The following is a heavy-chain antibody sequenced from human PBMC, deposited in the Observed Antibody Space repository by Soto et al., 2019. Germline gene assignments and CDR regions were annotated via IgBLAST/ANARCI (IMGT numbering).Heavy chain of an antibody. J-gene: IGHJ6*02. CDR1: GGSINAYY. CDR3: ARGDGLYYDNSGSYSSYGMDV. V-gene: IGHV4-4*07. Sequence: SATLSRTCTVSGGSINAYYWTCIRQPAGKGLEWIGRIYFTGSTTYNPSLKSRVTMSVATSKNQFFLRLNSVTAADSAIYYCARGDGLYYDNSGSYSSYGMDVWGQGTTVTVSS. D-gene: IGHD3-22*01. CDR2: IYFTGST.